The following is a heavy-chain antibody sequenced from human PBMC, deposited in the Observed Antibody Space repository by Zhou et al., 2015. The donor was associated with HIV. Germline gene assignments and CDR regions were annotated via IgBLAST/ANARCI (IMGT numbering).Heavy chain of an antibody. D-gene: IGHD3-10*01. V-gene: IGHV1-69*01. Sequence: LVQSGTEVRKPGSSVKVSCKANGGTFSGSDISWVRQAPGQGLEWMGAIIPIFGTVRYAQKFQGRVTITADESTRTAYMELSSLRSDDTAVYYCARGKLLWFGGSGHYVMDVWGQGTTVTVSS. CDR3: ARGKLLWFGGSGHYVMDV. CDR2: IIPIFGTV. CDR1: GGTFSGSD. J-gene: IGHJ6*01.